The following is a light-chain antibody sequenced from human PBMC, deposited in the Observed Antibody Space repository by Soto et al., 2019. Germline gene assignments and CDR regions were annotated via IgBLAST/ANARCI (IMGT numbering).Light chain of an antibody. CDR1: QSVSSSY. CDR3: QQYGSSPMYT. V-gene: IGKV3-20*01. J-gene: IGKJ2*01. CDR2: GAS. Sequence: EIVLTQSPGTLSLSPGERATLSCRASQSVSSSYLAWYQQKPGQAPRLLMYGASSRAPGIPDRFSGSGSGTDFTLTISRLEPEDFAVYYCQQYGSSPMYTFGQGTKLEIK.